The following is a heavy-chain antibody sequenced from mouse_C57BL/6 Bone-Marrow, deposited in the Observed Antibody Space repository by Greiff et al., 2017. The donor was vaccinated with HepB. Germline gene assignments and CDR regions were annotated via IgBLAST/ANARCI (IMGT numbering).Heavy chain of an antibody. V-gene: IGHV1-55*01. CDR3: ASPLDYDYAMDY. J-gene: IGHJ4*01. Sequence: VKLQQPGAELVKPGASVKMSCKASGYTFTSYWITWVKQRPGQGLEWIGDIYPGSGSTNYNEKFKSKATLTVDTSSSTAYMQLSSLTSEDSAVYYCASPLDYDYAMDYWGQGTSVTVSS. CDR2: IYPGSGST. CDR1: GYTFTSYW. D-gene: IGHD2-4*01.